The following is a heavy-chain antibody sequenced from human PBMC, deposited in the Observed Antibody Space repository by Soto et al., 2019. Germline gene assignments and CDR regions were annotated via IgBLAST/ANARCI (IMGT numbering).Heavy chain of an antibody. J-gene: IGHJ4*02. CDR2: ISWNSGSI. V-gene: IGHV3-9*01. CDR3: AKDKGHSGGYDYDY. CDR1: GLTFDDYA. D-gene: IGHD5-12*01. Sequence: EVQLVESGGGLVQPGRSLRLSCAASGLTFDDYAMHWVRQAPGKGLEWVSGISWNSGSIGYADSVKGRFTISRDNAKNSLYLQMNSLRAEDTAVYYCAKDKGHSGGYDYDYWGQGTLVTVSS.